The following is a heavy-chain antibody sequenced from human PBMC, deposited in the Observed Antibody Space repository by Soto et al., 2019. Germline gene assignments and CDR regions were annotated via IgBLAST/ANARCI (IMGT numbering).Heavy chain of an antibody. J-gene: IGHJ2*01. CDR2: ISYDGSNK. Sequence: QVQLGESGGGVVQPGRSLRLSCAASGFTFSSYGMHWVRQAPGKGLEWVAVISYDGSNKYYADSVKGRFTISRDNSKNTLYLQMKSLRAEDTDVYYCAKERMETVTTLDCYFDLWGRGTLVTVSS. CDR1: GFTFSSYG. D-gene: IGHD4-17*01. V-gene: IGHV3-30*18. CDR3: AKERMETVTTLDCYFDL.